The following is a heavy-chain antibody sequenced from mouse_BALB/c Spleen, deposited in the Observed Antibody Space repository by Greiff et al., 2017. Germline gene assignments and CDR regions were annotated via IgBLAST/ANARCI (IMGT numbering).Heavy chain of an antibody. J-gene: IGHJ4*01. CDR3: ARYRFGSSFYYYAMDY. D-gene: IGHD1-1*01. CDR2: ISYSGST. CDR1: GDSITSGY. Sequence: VQLKQSGPSLVKPSQTLSLTCSVTGDSITSGYWNWIRKFPGNKLEYMGYISYSGSTYYNPSLKSRISITRDTSKNQYYLQLNSVTTEDTATYYCARYRFGSSFYYYAMDYWGQGTSVTVSS. V-gene: IGHV3-8*02.